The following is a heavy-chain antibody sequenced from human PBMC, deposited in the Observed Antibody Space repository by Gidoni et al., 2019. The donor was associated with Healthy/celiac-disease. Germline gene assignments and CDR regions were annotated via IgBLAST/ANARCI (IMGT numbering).Heavy chain of an antibody. CDR2: IVVGSGNT. Sequence: QMQLVQSGPEVKKPGTSVKVSCKASGFTFTSSAVQWVRQARGQRLEWIGWIVVGSGNTNYAQKFQERVTITRDMSTSTAYMELSSLRSEDTAVYYCAATGSYYGYYYGMDVWGQGTTVTVSS. D-gene: IGHD1-26*01. V-gene: IGHV1-58*01. J-gene: IGHJ6*02. CDR3: AATGSYYGYYYGMDV. CDR1: GFTFTSSA.